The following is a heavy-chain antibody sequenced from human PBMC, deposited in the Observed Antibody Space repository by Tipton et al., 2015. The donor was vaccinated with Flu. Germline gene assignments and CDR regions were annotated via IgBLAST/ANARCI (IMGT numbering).Heavy chain of an antibody. V-gene: IGHV5-51*01. Sequence: VQLVQSGAEVKKPGESLKISCKGSGYSFATYWIGWVRQMPGKGLEWMGIIYPGDSDTRYSPSFKGQVTISADKSVNTAYLQWSSLKASDTAIYFCVRQNCGGDCYPDYWGQGTLVTVSS. CDR2: IYPGDSDT. CDR1: GYSFATYW. J-gene: IGHJ4*02. CDR3: VRQNCGGDCYPDY. D-gene: IGHD2-21*02.